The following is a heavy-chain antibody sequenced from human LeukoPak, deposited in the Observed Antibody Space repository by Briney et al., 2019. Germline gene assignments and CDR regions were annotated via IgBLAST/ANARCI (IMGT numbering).Heavy chain of an antibody. D-gene: IGHD6-19*01. CDR2: ISSDGSDT. V-gene: IGHV3-74*01. CDR3: ARVGGGGWLDYYYYGMDV. J-gene: IGHJ6*02. CDR1: GFSFSNYW. Sequence: PGGSLRLSCAASGFSFSNYWMHWVRQAPGKGLVWVSRISSDGSDTIYADSVKGRFTMSRDNAKNTLYLQMNSLRAEDTAVYYCARVGGGGWLDYYYYGMDVWGQGTTVTVSS.